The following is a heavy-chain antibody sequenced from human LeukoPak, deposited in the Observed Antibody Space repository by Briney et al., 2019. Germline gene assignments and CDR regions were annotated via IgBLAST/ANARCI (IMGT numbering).Heavy chain of an antibody. Sequence: PSETLSLTYTVSGGSISSYYWSWIRQPPGKGLEWIGYIYYSGSTNYNPSLKSRVTISVDTSKNQFSLKLSSVTAADTAVYYCARAGSDYDSSGYYPPDAFDIWGQGTMVTVSS. V-gene: IGHV4-59*01. CDR2: IYYSGST. J-gene: IGHJ3*02. CDR1: GGSISSYY. D-gene: IGHD3-22*01. CDR3: ARAGSDYDSSGYYPPDAFDI.